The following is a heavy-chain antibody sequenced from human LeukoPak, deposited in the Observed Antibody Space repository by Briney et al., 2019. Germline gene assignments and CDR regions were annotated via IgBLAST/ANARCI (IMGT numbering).Heavy chain of an antibody. J-gene: IGHJ4*02. D-gene: IGHD3-9*01. CDR2: ISYDGSNK. V-gene: IGHV3-30*18. CDR1: GFTFSSYG. CDR3: AKALYYDILTGYSD. Sequence: GGSLRLSCAASGFTFSSYGMHWVRQAPGKGLEWVAVISYDGSNKYYADSVKGRFTISRDNSKNTLYLQMNSLRAEDTAVCYCAKALYYDILTGYSDWGQGTLVTVSS.